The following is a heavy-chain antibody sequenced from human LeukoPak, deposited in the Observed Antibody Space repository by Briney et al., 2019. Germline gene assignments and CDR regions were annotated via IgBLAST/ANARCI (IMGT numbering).Heavy chain of an antibody. CDR2: IRSKANSYAT. Sequence: GGSLKLSCAASGFTFSGSGMHWVRQASGKGLEWVGRIRSKANSYATEYAASVKGRFTISRDDSRSTAYLQMNSLKTEDTAVYYCTGGHSGYDSIYLGYWGQGTLVTVSS. CDR3: TGGHSGYDSIYLGY. J-gene: IGHJ4*02. CDR1: GFTFSGSG. V-gene: IGHV3-73*01. D-gene: IGHD5-12*01.